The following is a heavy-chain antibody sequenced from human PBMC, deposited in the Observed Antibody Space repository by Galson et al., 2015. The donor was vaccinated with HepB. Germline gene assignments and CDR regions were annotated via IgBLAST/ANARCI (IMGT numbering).Heavy chain of an antibody. CDR2: IKQDGSEK. CDR1: GFTFSSYW. J-gene: IGHJ4*02. CDR3: ARDPLPGGWLHPGD. V-gene: IGHV3-7*01. D-gene: IGHD5-12*01. Sequence: SLRLSCAASGFTFSSYWMSWVRQAPGKGLEWVANIKQDGSEKYYVDSVKGRFTISRDNAKNSLYLQMNSLRAEDTAVYYCARDPLPGGWLHPGDWGQGTLVTVSS.